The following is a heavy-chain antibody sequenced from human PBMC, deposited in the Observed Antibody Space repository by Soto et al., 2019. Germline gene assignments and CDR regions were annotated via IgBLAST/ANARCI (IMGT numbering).Heavy chain of an antibody. V-gene: IGHV1-18*01. J-gene: IGHJ6*02. Sequence: QVQLVQSGPEVKKPGASVKVSCEASGYTFTTSGISWVRQAPGQGLEWMGWISTYNGDTKSAQKFQGRVTMTADTPTXTVYLALMSLKSDNTAVYYCARQGSWPYYYYGLDVWGQGTTVTVSS. CDR1: GYTFTTSG. CDR3: ARQGSWPYYYYGLDV. CDR2: ISTYNGDT. D-gene: IGHD1-26*01.